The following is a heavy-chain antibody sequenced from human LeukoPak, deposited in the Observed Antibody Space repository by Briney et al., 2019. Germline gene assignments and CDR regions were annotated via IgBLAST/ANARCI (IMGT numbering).Heavy chain of an antibody. D-gene: IGHD1-7*01. Sequence: SSETLSLTCAVYGESFSGYYWSWIRQPPGKGLEWIGEINDSGSSNYNPSLKSRVTISVDTSVNQFSLMMSSVTAADTAVYYCARPGNYFYGGSDRYYFDYWSQGTLVTVSS. V-gene: IGHV4-34*01. CDR1: GESFSGYY. CDR3: ARPGNYFYGGSDRYYFDY. J-gene: IGHJ4*02. CDR2: INDSGSS.